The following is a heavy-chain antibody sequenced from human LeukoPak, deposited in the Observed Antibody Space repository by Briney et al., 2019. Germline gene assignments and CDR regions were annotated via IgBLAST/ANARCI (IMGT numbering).Heavy chain of an antibody. CDR3: ARVSKAVAGYFDY. V-gene: IGHV1-69*04. CDR2: IIPIFGIA. Sequence: GSSVKVSCKASGGTFSSYAISWGRQAPGQGLEWMGRIIPIFGIANYAQKFQGRVTITADKSTSTAYMELSSLRSEDTAVYYCARVSKAVAGYFDYWGQGTLVTVSS. CDR1: GGTFSSYA. D-gene: IGHD6-19*01. J-gene: IGHJ4*02.